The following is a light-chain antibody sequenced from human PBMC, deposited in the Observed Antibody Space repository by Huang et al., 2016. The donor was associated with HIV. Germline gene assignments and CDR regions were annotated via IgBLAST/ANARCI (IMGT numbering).Light chain of an antibody. CDR1: QAINTN. V-gene: IGKV3-15*01. CDR3: QQYNDWPPYT. CDR2: GPA. Sequence: EVIMTQSPATLSVAPGERATLSCRASQAINTNLVWYQQKPGQAPMVMIYGPASRAIGIPARFSGSGSGTEFNLTISSLQPEDFAIYYCQQYNDWPPYTFGQGTKLEIK. J-gene: IGKJ2*01.